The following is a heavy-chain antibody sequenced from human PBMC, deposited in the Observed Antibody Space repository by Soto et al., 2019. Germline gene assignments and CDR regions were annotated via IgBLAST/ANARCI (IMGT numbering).Heavy chain of an antibody. Sequence: QVQLVQSGAEVKKPGASVKVSFKASGYNFTSYAINWVRQATGQGIEWMGWMNPNSGNTGYAQKFQGRVTMTRNTSISTAYMELSRLRSEDTAVYYCARERMGSADYWGQGTLVTVSS. D-gene: IGHD1-26*01. J-gene: IGHJ4*02. V-gene: IGHV1-8*01. CDR3: ARERMGSADY. CDR2: MNPNSGNT. CDR1: GYNFTSYA.